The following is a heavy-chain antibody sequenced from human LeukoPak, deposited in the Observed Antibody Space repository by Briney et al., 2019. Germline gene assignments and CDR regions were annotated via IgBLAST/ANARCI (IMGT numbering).Heavy chain of an antibody. Sequence: GGSLRLSCAASGFTFSSYGMSWVRRAPGKGLEWVSAISGSGGSTYYADSVKGRFTISRDNSKNTLYLQMNSLRAEDTALYYCAKETTSAWYATMVDYWGQGTLVTVSS. D-gene: IGHD6-19*01. V-gene: IGHV3-23*01. CDR2: ISGSGGST. CDR3: AKETTSAWYATMVDY. J-gene: IGHJ4*02. CDR1: GFTFSSYG.